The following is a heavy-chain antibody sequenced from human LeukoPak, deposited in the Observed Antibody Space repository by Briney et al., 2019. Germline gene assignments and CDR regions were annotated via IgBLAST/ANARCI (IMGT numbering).Heavy chain of an antibody. J-gene: IGHJ5*02. V-gene: IGHV7-4-1*02. CDR2: INTNTGNP. CDR1: GYTFTTYA. Sequence: ASVKVSRKASGYTFTTYAMNWVRQAPGQGLEWMGWINTNTGNPTYAQGFTGRFVFSLDTSVSTAYLQISSLKAEDTAVYYCARDLQKTTVTLHNWFDPWGQGTLVTVSS. D-gene: IGHD4-17*01. CDR3: ARDLQKTTVTLHNWFDP.